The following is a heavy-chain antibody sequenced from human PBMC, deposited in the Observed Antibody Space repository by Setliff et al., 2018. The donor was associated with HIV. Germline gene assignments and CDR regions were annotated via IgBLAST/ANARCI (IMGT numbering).Heavy chain of an antibody. D-gene: IGHD6-6*01. CDR3: ARVPPEYSSSSQAFDI. J-gene: IGHJ3*02. CDR2: IYTTGST. V-gene: IGHV4-59*11. Sequence: PSETLSLTCTVSGGSISGHFWTWIRQPPGKGLEWIGYIYTTGSTNYNPSLTSRVTISVDTSKNKFSLKMRSVTAADTAVYYCARVPPEYSSSSQAFDIWGQGPKVTVS. CDR1: GGSISGHF.